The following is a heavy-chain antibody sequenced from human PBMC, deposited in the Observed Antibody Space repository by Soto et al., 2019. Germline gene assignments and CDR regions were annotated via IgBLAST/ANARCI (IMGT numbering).Heavy chain of an antibody. J-gene: IGHJ6*02. Sequence: QVQLVQSGAEVKKPGASVKVSCKASGYTFTSYAMHWVRQAPGQRLEWMGWINAGNGNTKYSQKFQGRVTITRDTSASTAYMELSSLRSEDTAVYYCARTPTWIQLWLEVYYYYGMDVWGQGTTVTVSS. CDR3: ARTPTWIQLWLEVYYYYGMDV. V-gene: IGHV1-3*01. D-gene: IGHD5-18*01. CDR2: INAGNGNT. CDR1: GYTFTSYA.